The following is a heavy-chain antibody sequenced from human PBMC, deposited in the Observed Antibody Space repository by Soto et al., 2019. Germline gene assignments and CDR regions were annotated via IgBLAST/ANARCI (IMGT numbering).Heavy chain of an antibody. CDR3: ARDLGYCISTGCYHWFDP. V-gene: IGHV1-69*12. Sequence: QVQLVQSGAEVKKPGSSVKVSCKASGGTFSSYAISWVRQAPGQGLEWMGGIIPIFGTANYAQKFQGRVTITADEATSTAYRELSSVRSEDTAVYYCARDLGYCISTGCYHWFDPWGQGTLVTVSS. D-gene: IGHD2-2*01. CDR2: IIPIFGTA. CDR1: GGTFSSYA. J-gene: IGHJ5*02.